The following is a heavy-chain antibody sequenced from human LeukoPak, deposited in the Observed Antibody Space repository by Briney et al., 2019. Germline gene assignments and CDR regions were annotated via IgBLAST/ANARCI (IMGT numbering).Heavy chain of an antibody. CDR3: ARGYSSSWYPSAFDI. J-gene: IGHJ3*02. CDR2: VYYSGST. D-gene: IGHD6-13*01. Sequence: PSETLSLTCTVSGDSLTSGSYYWSWIRQPRGGGLEWIGYVYYSGSTNYNPSLKSRVTMSVDTSKNQFSLMLISVTAADTAVYYCARGYSSSWYPSAFDIWGQGTMVTVSS. V-gene: IGHV4-61*01. CDR1: GDSLTSGSYY.